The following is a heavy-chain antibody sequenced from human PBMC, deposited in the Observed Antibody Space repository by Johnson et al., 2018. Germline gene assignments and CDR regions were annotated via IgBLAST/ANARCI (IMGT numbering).Heavy chain of an antibody. J-gene: IGHJ6*02. CDR1: GFTFSNAW. Sequence: EVQLVESGGGLVKPGGSLRLSCAASGFTFSNAWMNWVRQAPGKGLAWVGRIKSKTDGGTTDYAAPVKGRFPISRDDSKNTLYLQMNRLKTEDTAVYYCARGPLGPYYYDSSGHGHYGMDVWGQGTTVTVSS. D-gene: IGHD3-22*01. CDR3: ARGPLGPYYYDSSGHGHYGMDV. V-gene: IGHV3-15*07. CDR2: IKSKTDGGTT.